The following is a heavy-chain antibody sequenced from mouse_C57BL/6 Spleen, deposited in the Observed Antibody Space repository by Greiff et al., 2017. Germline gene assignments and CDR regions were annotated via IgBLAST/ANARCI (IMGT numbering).Heavy chain of an antibody. CDR3: ARGGREDYAMDY. V-gene: IGHV1-52*01. D-gene: IGHD6-1*01. J-gene: IGHJ4*01. CDR2: IDPSDSET. CDR1: GYTFTSYW. Sequence: QVQLQQPGAELVRPGSSVKLSCKASGYTFTSYWMHWVKQRPIQGLEWIGNIDPSDSETHYNQKFKDKATLTVDKSSSTAYMQLSSLTSEDSAVYYCARGGREDYAMDYWGQGTSVTVSS.